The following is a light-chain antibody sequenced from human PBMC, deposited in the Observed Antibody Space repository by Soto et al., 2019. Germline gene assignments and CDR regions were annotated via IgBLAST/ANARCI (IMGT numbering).Light chain of an antibody. CDR3: QVWDSSSDHWV. CDR2: DDT. J-gene: IGLJ3*02. V-gene: IGLV3-21*02. CDR1: NIRNKS. Sequence: SYELTQTPSVSAAPGQTARITCGGNNIRNKSVQWYQQKPGQAPVVVVYDDTNRPSGIPERFSGSNSGNTATLTISRVESGDEADYYCQVWDSSSDHWVFGGGTKLTVL.